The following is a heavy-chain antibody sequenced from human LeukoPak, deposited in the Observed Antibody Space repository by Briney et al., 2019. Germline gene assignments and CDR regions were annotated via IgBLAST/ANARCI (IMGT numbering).Heavy chain of an antibody. Sequence: GGSLRLSCAASGFTFSTFAMTWVRQAPGKGLEWVSTFSPDGIHYADSVKGRFAISRDDSMSTLFLQMNSLRAEDTAIYYCAKDYARGGCSLAHCNRIDSWGQGTLVTVSS. CDR1: GFTFSTFA. CDR2: FSPDGI. V-gene: IGHV3-23*01. J-gene: IGHJ4*02. CDR3: AKDYARGGCSLAHCNRIDS. D-gene: IGHD2-15*01.